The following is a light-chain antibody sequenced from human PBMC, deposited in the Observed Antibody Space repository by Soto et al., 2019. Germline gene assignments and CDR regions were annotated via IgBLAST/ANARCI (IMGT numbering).Light chain of an antibody. V-gene: IGKV1-39*01. CDR1: QSISSY. J-gene: IGKJ2*01. CDR2: AAS. CDR3: QQSYSSPYT. Sequence: DIQMTQSPSSLSASVGDRVTITCRASQSISSYLNWYQQKPGKAPKLLIYAASILQSGVPSTFSGRGSGTDFTLTFSSLQPEECATHYCQQSYSSPYTFGQRTKLEIK.